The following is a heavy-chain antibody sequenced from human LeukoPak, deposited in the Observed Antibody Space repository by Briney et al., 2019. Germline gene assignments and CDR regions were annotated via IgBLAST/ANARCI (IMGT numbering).Heavy chain of an antibody. CDR3: ARAGYSYGTGYYFDY. CDR2: IYYSGST. D-gene: IGHD5-18*01. J-gene: IGHJ4*02. V-gene: IGHV4-59*01. Sequence: SETLSLTCTVSGGSIGSYYWSWIRQPPGKGLEWIGYIYYSGSTNYNPSLKSRVTISLDTSKNQFSLKLSSVTAAGAAVYYCARAGYSYGTGYYFDYWGQGALVTVSS. CDR1: GGSIGSYY.